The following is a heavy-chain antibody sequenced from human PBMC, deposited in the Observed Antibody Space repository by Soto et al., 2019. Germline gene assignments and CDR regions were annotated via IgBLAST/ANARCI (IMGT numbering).Heavy chain of an antibody. J-gene: IGHJ4*02. CDR3: VKDRYVDY. CDR2: ISSNGGST. Sequence: GGSLRLSCAASGFTLSNYAMHWVRQAPGKGLEYAASISSNGGSTYYADSVKGRFIISRDNSKNTLYLQMSSLRVDDTAVYYCVKDRYVDYWGQGALVTVSS. V-gene: IGHV3-64D*06. CDR1: GFTLSNYA.